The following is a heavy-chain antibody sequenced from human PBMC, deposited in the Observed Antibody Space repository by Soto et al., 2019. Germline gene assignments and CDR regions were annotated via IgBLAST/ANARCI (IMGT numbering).Heavy chain of an antibody. CDR3: GRVFVFGGGDWY. J-gene: IGHJ4*02. CDR2: IYSGGST. CDR1: GFTVSSNY. V-gene: IGHV3-53*04. D-gene: IGHD3-16*01. Sequence: GGSLRLSCAASGFTVSSNYMSWVRQAPGKGLEWVSVIYSGGSTYYADSVKGRFTISRRNSKNTLYLQMNSLRAEDTAVYYCGRVFVFGGGDWYWGQGTLVTSPQ.